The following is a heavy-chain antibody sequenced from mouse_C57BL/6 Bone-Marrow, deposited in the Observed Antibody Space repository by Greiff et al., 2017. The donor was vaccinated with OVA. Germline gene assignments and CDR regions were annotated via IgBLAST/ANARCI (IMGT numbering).Heavy chain of an antibody. Sequence: QVQLQQSGAELARPGASVKLSCKASGYTFTSYGISWVKQRTGQGLEWIGEIYPRSGNTYYNEKFKGKATLTADKSSSTAYMELRSLTSEDSAVYFCASYYYGSSYECYYFGCWGQGPTLTVAS. J-gene: IGHJ2*01. CDR1: GYTFTSYG. CDR2: IYPRSGNT. V-gene: IGHV1-81*01. CDR3: ASYYYGSSYECYYFGC. D-gene: IGHD1-1*01.